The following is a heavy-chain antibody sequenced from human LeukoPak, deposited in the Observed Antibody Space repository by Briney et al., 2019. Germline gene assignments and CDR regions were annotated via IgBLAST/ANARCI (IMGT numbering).Heavy chain of an antibody. V-gene: IGHV3-23*01. CDR3: AKDLSTLVRGVITL. J-gene: IGHJ4*02. CDR2: ISGGGGGT. CDR1: GFTFSSYA. D-gene: IGHD3-10*01. Sequence: PGASLRLSCAASGFTFSSYAMSWVRQAPGKGLEWVSAISGGGGGTYYAGSVKGRFTISRDNSKNTLYLQMNSLRAEDTAVYYCAKDLSTLVRGVITLWGQGALVTVSS.